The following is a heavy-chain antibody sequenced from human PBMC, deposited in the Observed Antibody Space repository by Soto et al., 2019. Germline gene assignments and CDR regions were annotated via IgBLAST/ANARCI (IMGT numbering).Heavy chain of an antibody. CDR3: ARSGVAMSHRHFYGMDV. J-gene: IGHJ6*02. CDR2: MSYDGSNK. D-gene: IGHD2-21*01. CDR1: GFTFTIYA. Sequence: QSRGSLRLSCAASGFTFTIYAIHWVRQAPGKGLEWVAVMSYDGSNKYYADSVKGRFTISRDTSENTLYLQMNSLRTEDTAVYYCARSGVAMSHRHFYGMDVWGQGTTVTVS. V-gene: IGHV3-30-3*01.